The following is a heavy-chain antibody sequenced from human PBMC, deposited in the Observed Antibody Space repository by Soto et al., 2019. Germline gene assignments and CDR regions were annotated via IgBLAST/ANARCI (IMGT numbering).Heavy chain of an antibody. CDR2: ISYDGSNK. D-gene: IGHD3-3*01. Sequence: GGSLRLSCAASGFTFSSYGMHWVRQAPGKGLEWVAVISYDGSNKYYADSVKGRFTISRDNSKNTLYLQMNSLRAEDTAVYYCAKDGKHYDFWSGSYNWFDPWGQGTLVTVSS. V-gene: IGHV3-30*18. J-gene: IGHJ5*02. CDR3: AKDGKHYDFWSGSYNWFDP. CDR1: GFTFSSYG.